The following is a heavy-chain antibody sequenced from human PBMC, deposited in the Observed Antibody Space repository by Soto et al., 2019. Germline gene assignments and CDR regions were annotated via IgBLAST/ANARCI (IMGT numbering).Heavy chain of an antibody. CDR1: GFIFSNNG. D-gene: IGHD3-10*02. CDR2: MSYDGSDT. CDR3: TIVRVADSALDH. J-gene: IGHJ4*02. Sequence: AGGSLRLSRVGSGFIFSNNGMHWVRQTPGKGLEWVAFMSYDGSDTFYADSVKGRFTISRDNSKNTLFLHMSNLRAEDTAMYYCTIVRVADSALDHWGQGTLVTAPQ. V-gene: IGHV3-30*02.